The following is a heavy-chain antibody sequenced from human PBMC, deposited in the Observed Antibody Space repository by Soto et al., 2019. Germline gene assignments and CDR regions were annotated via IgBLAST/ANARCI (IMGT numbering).Heavy chain of an antibody. D-gene: IGHD3-22*01. CDR3: AKYHYDRSSSRGASDI. CDR1: GFTFSSYS. J-gene: IGHJ3*02. Sequence: VGSLRLSCAASGFTFSSYSMNWVLQAPGKGLEWVSAISGSGDRAYYADSVKGRFTVSRDNSKNTLYLLLNSLRAEDTAIYYCAKYHYDRSSSRGASDIWGQGTMVTVSS. CDR2: ISGSGDRA. V-gene: IGHV3-23*01.